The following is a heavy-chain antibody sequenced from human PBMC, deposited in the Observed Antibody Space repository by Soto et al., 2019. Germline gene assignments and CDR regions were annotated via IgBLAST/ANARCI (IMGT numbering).Heavy chain of an antibody. V-gene: IGHV3-7*01. CDR2: LKPDGSTK. D-gene: IGHD3-10*01. CDR1: GFSFRSSW. CDR3: ARDPYYGAIDY. Sequence: EVELVESGGGLVQPGRSLRLSCVASGFSFRSSWMSWVRQVPGRGLEWVAQLKPDGSTKAYVDAVKGRVTISRDNAKNSLYLQMNSLRVEDTAVYYCARDPYYGAIDYWGQGTLVTVSS. J-gene: IGHJ4*02.